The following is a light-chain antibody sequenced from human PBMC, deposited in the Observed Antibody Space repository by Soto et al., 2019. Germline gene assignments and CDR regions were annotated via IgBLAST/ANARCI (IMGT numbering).Light chain of an antibody. CDR1: QSVSSSY. Sequence: EIVLTQSPGTLSLSPGDRATLSCRASQSVSSSYLAWYQQKPGQAPRLLIYGASSRATGITDRFSGSGSGTDFTLTISRLEPEDFAVYYCQQYGRSLTFGGGTKVDIK. V-gene: IGKV3-20*01. CDR3: QQYGRSLT. J-gene: IGKJ4*01. CDR2: GAS.